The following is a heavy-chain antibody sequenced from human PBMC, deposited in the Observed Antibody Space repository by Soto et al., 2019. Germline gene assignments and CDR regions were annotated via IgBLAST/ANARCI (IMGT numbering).Heavy chain of an antibody. J-gene: IGHJ6*02. Sequence: GGSLRFSCAASGFTFSSYWMSWVRQAPGKGLEWVANIKQDGSEKYYVDSVKGRFTISRDNAKNSLYLQMNSLRAEDTAVYYCARDIDAYDFWSGHYDVYYYGMDVWGQGTTVTVSS. V-gene: IGHV3-7*01. CDR1: GFTFSSYW. CDR3: ARDIDAYDFWSGHYDVYYYGMDV. CDR2: IKQDGSEK. D-gene: IGHD3-3*01.